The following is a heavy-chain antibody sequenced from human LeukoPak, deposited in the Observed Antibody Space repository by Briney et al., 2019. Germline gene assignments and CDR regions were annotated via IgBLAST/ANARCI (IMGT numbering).Heavy chain of an antibody. V-gene: IGHV1-2*02. CDR3: ARAQSFYYYYMDV. Sequence: VASVTVSCKASGYTFTGYYMHWVRQAPGQGLEWMGWINPNSGGTNYAQKFQGRVTMTRDTSISTAYMELSRLRSDDTAVYYCARAQSFYYYYMDVWGKGTTVTISS. J-gene: IGHJ6*03. D-gene: IGHD1-26*01. CDR2: INPNSGGT. CDR1: GYTFTGYY.